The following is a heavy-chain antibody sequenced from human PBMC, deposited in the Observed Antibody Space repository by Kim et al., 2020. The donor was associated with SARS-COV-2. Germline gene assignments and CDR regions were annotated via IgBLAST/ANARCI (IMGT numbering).Heavy chain of an antibody. V-gene: IGHV3-21*01. D-gene: IGHD1-7*01. CDR3: ARESDKAKTKAIDY. J-gene: IGHJ4*02. CDR2: ISLVGDYI. CDR1: AFTFSSYR. Sequence: GGSLRLSCAASAFTFSSYRMNWVRQAPGKGLEWVSSISLVGDYIFYADSVKGRFTISRDNAKNSLYLQMNSLRAEDTAVYFCARESDKAKTKAIDYWGQGTLVTVSS.